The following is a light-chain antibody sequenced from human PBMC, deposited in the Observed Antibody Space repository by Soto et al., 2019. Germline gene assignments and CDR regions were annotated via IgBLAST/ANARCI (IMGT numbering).Light chain of an antibody. CDR2: DAS. Sequence: EIVLTQSPGTLSLSPGERATLSCRASQSVSSSYLAWYQQKPGQAPRLLSYDASSRATGIPDRFSGSGSGTDFSLTISRLEPEDLAVYYCLQYGSSPGTFGQGTKVEI. V-gene: IGKV3-20*01. J-gene: IGKJ1*01. CDR3: LQYGSSPGT. CDR1: QSVSSSY.